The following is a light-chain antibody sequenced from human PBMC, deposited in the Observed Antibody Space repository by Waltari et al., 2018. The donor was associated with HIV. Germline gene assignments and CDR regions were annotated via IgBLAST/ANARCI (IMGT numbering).Light chain of an antibody. J-gene: IGLJ2*01. Sequence: SYALTQETSVSVAPGKTARITCVGDNIGMNTVHWYQQKPGQAPGRVMYDDSNRPSGIPERFSGSNSGNTATLTINRVEVGDEADYYCQVWEPTSDHVVFGGGSRLIVL. CDR2: DDS. CDR3: QVWEPTSDHVV. V-gene: IGLV3-21*03. CDR1: NIGMNT.